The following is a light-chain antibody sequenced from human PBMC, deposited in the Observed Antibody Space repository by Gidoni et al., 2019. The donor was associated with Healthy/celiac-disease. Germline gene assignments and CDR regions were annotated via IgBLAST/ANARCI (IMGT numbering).Light chain of an antibody. CDR3: QQYNSYPYT. V-gene: IGKV1-5*03. J-gene: IGKJ2*01. Sequence: IQMTQSPTTLSASVGDSVTITCRARQSISSWLAWYQQKPWKAPKLLIYKASSLESGVPSRFSGSASGTEFTLTIGSLQPDDFATYYCQQYNSYPYTFGQGTKLEIK. CDR1: QSISSW. CDR2: KAS.